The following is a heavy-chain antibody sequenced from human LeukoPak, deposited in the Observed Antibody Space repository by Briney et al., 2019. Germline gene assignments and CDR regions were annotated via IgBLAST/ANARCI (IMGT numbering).Heavy chain of an antibody. V-gene: IGHV1-46*01. CDR3: ASEQPTVTTGNFDY. J-gene: IGHJ4*02. Sequence: ASVKVSCKASGYTFTSYYMHWVRQAPGQGLEWMGIINPSGGSTSYAQKFQGRVTMTRDTPTTTVYMELSSLRSEDTAVYYCASEQPTVTTGNFDYWGQGTLVTVSS. CDR1: GYTFTSYY. D-gene: IGHD4-17*01. CDR2: INPSGGST.